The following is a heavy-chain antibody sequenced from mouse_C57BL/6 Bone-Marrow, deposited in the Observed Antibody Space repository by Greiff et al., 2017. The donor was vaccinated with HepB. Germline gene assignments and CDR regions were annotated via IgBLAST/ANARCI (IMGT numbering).Heavy chain of an antibody. V-gene: IGHV1-15*01. Sequence: VQLQQSGAELVRPGASVTLSCKASGYTFTDYEMHWVKQTPVHGLEWIGAIDPETGGTAYNQKFKGKAILTADKSSSTAYMELRSLTSEDSAVYYCTRDSNYVRDYAMDYWGQGTSVTVSS. CDR1: GYTFTDYE. D-gene: IGHD2-5*01. CDR3: TRDSNYVRDYAMDY. CDR2: IDPETGGT. J-gene: IGHJ4*01.